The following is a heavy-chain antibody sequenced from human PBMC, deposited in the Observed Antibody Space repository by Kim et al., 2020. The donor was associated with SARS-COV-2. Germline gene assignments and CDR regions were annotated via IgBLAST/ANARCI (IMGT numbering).Heavy chain of an antibody. CDR3: GRAETWGSSWRIYYFDY. V-gene: IGHV3-74*01. D-gene: IGHD6-13*01. J-gene: IGHJ4*02. Sequence: VNGRFTISRDNAKNTLYLQMNSLRAENTAVYYCGRAETWGSSWRIYYFDYWGQGTLVTVSS.